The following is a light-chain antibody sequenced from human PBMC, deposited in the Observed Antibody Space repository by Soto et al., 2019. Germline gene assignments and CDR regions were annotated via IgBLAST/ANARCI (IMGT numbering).Light chain of an antibody. J-gene: IGKJ4*01. V-gene: IGKV3-15*01. CDR2: GAS. CDR3: QQYANWPLP. Sequence: DIVMKQSLATLPVSPEERATLSCRASQSVSSNLAWYQQKPGQAPRFLIYGASTRATGIPARFSGSGSGTEFTLTISSLQSEDFAVYYCQQYANWPLPFGGGTMVAIK. CDR1: QSVSSN.